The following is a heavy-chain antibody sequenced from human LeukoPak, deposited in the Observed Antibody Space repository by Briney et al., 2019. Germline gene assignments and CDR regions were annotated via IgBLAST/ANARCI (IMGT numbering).Heavy chain of an antibody. CDR1: GGSISSGGYS. CDR2: IYHSGST. V-gene: IGHV4-30-2*01. Sequence: PSQTLSRTCAVSGGSISSGGYSWSWIRQPPGKGLEWIGYIYHSGSTYYNPSLKSRVTISVDRSKNQFSLKLSSVTAADTAVYYCARSRLGYCSGGSCYPPPNWFDPWGQGTLVTVSS. CDR3: ARSRLGYCSGGSCYPPPNWFDP. D-gene: IGHD2-15*01. J-gene: IGHJ5*02.